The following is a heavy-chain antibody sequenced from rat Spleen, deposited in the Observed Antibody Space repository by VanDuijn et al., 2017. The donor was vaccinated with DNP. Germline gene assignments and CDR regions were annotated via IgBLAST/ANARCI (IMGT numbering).Heavy chain of an antibody. CDR2: ISYSGTT. CDR1: GHSITSNY. J-gene: IGHJ2*01. D-gene: IGHD1-11*01. Sequence: EVQLQESGPGLVKPSQSLSLTCSVTGHSITSNYWGWIRPFPGNKMEYIGHISYSGTTNYNPSLKSRISITRDTWKNQFFLQLNSVTTEDTATYYCARGGRSYFDYWGHGVMVTVSS. V-gene: IGHV3-1*01. CDR3: ARGGRSYFDY.